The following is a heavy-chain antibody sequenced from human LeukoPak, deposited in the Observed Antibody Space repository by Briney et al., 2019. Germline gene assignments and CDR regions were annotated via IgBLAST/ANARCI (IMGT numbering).Heavy chain of an antibody. CDR3: AKGETTTDAFDM. Sequence: GGSLRLSCAASGFTFRRYWLHWVRQAPGKGLVWVSRINPDDGSTSYADSVKGRFTISRDNAKSTLYLQMNSLKAEDTAVYYCAKGETTTDAFDMWGQGTMVTVSS. CDR1: GFTFRRYW. CDR2: INPDDGST. D-gene: IGHD4-17*01. J-gene: IGHJ3*02. V-gene: IGHV3-74*01.